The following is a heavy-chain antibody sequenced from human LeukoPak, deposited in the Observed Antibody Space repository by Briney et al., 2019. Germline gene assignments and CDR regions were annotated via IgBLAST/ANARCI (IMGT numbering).Heavy chain of an antibody. Sequence: GGSLRLSCAVSGFTFTNYAMSWVRQAPGKGLEWVSAISGSGGSTYYADSVKGRFTISRDNSKNTLYLQMNSLRAEDTAVYYCARESSRASTYYDFWSGYYTGAFDYWGQGTLVTVSS. CDR1: GFTFTNYA. CDR2: ISGSGGST. J-gene: IGHJ4*02. D-gene: IGHD3-3*01. V-gene: IGHV3-23*01. CDR3: ARESSRASTYYDFWSGYYTGAFDY.